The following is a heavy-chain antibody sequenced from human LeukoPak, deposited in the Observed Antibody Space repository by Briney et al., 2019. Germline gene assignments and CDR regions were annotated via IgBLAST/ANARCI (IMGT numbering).Heavy chain of an antibody. CDR1: GFTFSSYS. CDR3: ARAIAVAGTSSWYDP. J-gene: IGHJ5*02. Sequence: GGSLRLSCAASGFTFSSYSMNWVRQAPGKGLEWISSISSSSSYIYYADSLKGRFTISRDNAKNSLYLQMNSLRAEDTAVYFCARAIAVAGTSSWYDPWGQGTLVTVSS. D-gene: IGHD6-19*01. CDR2: ISSSSSYI. V-gene: IGHV3-21*01.